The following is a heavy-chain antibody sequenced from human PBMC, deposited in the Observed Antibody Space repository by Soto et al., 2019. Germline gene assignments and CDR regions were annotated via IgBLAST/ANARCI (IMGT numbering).Heavy chain of an antibody. V-gene: IGHV1-8*01. Sequence: QVQLVQSGAEVKKPGASVKVSCKASGYTFTSYDFNWVRQATGQGLEWMGWMNPNSGNTDYAQKFQGRATITRTTSIRTAYMERSSLRSEDTAVYYCARGLRGWSGYYLHNWFDPWGQGTLVTVSS. CDR1: GYTFTSYD. CDR3: ARGLRGWSGYYLHNWFDP. J-gene: IGHJ5*02. D-gene: IGHD3-3*01. CDR2: MNPNSGNT.